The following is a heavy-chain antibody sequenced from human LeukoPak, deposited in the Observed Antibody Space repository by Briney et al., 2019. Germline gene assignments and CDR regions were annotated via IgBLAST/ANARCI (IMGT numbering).Heavy chain of an antibody. D-gene: IGHD3-16*01. Sequence: SETLSLTCAVYGGSFSGYYWSWIRQPPGKGLEWIGEINHSGSTNYNPSLKSRVTISVDTSKNQFSLKLSSVTAADTAVYYCARLEVYDYVWGSYGYFDYWGQGTLVTVSS. V-gene: IGHV4-34*01. J-gene: IGHJ4*02. CDR3: ARLEVYDYVWGSYGYFDY. CDR1: GGSFSGYY. CDR2: INHSGST.